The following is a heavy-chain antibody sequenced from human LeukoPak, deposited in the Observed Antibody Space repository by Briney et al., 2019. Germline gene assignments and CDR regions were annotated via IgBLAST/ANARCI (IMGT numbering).Heavy chain of an antibody. CDR2: IYYSGST. Sequence: PSETLFLTCTVSGGSISSYYWSWIRQPPGKGLEWIGYIYYSGSTNYNPSLKSQVTISVDTSKNQFSLKLSSVTAADTAVYYCARDVYYDFWSGYYPGAFDIWGQGTMVTVSS. CDR3: ARDVYYDFWSGYYPGAFDI. V-gene: IGHV4-59*01. CDR1: GGSISSYY. J-gene: IGHJ3*02. D-gene: IGHD3-3*01.